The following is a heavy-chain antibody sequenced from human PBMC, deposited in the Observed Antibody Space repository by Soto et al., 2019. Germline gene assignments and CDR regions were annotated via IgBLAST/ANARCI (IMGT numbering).Heavy chain of an antibody. CDR1: GYAFSQFD. V-gene: IGHV1-2*04. D-gene: IGHD4-17*01. CDR2: INPNSGRT. CDR3: ARESGGTTATLYYYYLYMDA. Sequence: QVPLVQPGPEVKKPGASVTVSCKASGYAFSQFDIHWMRQAPGQGLERMGWINPNSGRTKFAQNFQGWVTMTRDTSIKPVYMEVSWPKSAAMAVYYCARESGGTTATLYYYYLYMDAWGNGTTVSVSS. J-gene: IGHJ6*03.